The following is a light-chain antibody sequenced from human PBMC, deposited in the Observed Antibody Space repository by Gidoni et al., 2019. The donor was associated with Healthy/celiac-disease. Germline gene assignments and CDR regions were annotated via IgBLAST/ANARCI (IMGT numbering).Light chain of an antibody. CDR3: AAWDDSLNGPV. J-gene: IGLJ2*01. Sequence: QSVLTQPPAASGTPGQRVTSSCSGSSSNIGSNTVNWYQQLPGTAHKLLIYSNNQRPSGVPDRFSGSKSGTSASLAISGLQSEDEADYYCAAWDDSLNGPVFGGGTKLTVL. V-gene: IGLV1-44*01. CDR1: SSNIGSNT. CDR2: SNN.